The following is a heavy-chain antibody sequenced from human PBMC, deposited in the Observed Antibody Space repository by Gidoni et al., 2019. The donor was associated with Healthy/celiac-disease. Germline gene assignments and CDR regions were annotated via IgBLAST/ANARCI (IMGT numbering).Heavy chain of an antibody. J-gene: IGHJ4*02. V-gene: IGHV4-39*01. Sequence: QLQLQESGPGQVKPSETLSLTCTVSGGSISSSSYYWGWIRQPPGKGLEWIGSIYYSGSTYYNPSLKSRVTISVDTSKNQFSLKLSSVTAADTAVYYCARGTAVAGRPLFCDYWGQGTLVTVSS. CDR3: ARGTAVAGRPLFCDY. CDR2: IYYSGST. CDR1: GGSISSSSYY. D-gene: IGHD6-19*01.